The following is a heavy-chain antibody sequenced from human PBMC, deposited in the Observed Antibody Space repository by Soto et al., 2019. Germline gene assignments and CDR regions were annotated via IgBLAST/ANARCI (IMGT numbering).Heavy chain of an antibody. J-gene: IGHJ4*02. V-gene: IGHV1-3*01. D-gene: IGHD6-19*01. CDR2: INAGNGNT. CDR3: ARVSGWYYFDY. CDR1: GYTFTSYA. Sequence: QVQLVQSGAEVKKPGASVKVSCKASGYTFTSYAMHWVRQAPGQRLEWMGWINAGNGNTKYSQKFQGRVTITRDTSASTAYMELSSLRSEDPAVYYCARVSGWYYFDYWGQGTLVTVSS.